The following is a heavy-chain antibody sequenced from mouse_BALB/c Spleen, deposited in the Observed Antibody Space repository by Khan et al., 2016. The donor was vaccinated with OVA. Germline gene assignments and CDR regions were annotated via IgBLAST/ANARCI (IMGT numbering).Heavy chain of an antibody. CDR2: ISYSGRT. J-gene: IGHJ2*01. V-gene: IGHV3-2*02. CDR1: GYSITSDYA. CDR3: ARSGTITTVVATDFDC. Sequence: EVQLQESGPGLVKPSQSLSLTCTVTGYSITSDYAWNWIRQFPGNKLEWMGYISYSGRTSYNPSLKSRISITRDTSKNQFFLQLNSVTTEDTATYYCARSGTITTVVATDFDCWGQGTTLTVSS. D-gene: IGHD1-1*01.